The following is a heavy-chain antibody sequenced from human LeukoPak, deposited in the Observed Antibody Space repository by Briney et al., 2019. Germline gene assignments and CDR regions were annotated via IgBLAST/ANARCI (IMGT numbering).Heavy chain of an antibody. CDR2: IYYSGST. J-gene: IGHJ6*02. D-gene: IGHD5-18*01. Sequence: PSQTLSLTCTVSGGSISSGDYYWRWIRQPPGKGLEWIGYIYYSGSTYYNPSLKSRVTISVDTSKNQFSLKLSSVTAADTAVYYCARETVDTAMVSGVYYYYYGMDVWGQGTTVTVSS. V-gene: IGHV4-30-4*01. CDR3: ARETVDTAMVSGVYYYYYGMDV. CDR1: GGSISSGDYY.